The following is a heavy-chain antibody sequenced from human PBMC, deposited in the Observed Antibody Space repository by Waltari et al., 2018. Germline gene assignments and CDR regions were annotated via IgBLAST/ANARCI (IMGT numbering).Heavy chain of an antibody. J-gene: IGHJ4*02. CDR3: ARERGSSWPEGAYYFDY. D-gene: IGHD6-13*01. V-gene: IGHV3-48*01. CDR1: GFTFSSYS. CDR2: ISSSSSTI. Sequence: EVQLVESGGGLVQPGGSLRLSCAASGFTFSSYSMNWVRQAPGKGLEWVSYISSSSSTIYYADSLKGRFTSSRDNAKNSLYLQMNSLRAEDTAVYYCARERGSSWPEGAYYFDYWGQGTLVTVSS.